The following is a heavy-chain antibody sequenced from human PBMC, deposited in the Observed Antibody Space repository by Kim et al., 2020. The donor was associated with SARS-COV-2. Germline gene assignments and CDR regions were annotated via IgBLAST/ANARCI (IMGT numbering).Heavy chain of an antibody. CDR1: GYTFTSYA. CDR2: INAGNGNT. CDR3: ARPARYSSGWYYPW. Sequence: ASVKVSCKASGYTFTSYAMHWVRQAPGQRLEWMGWINAGNGNTKNSQKFQGRVTITRDTSASTAYMELSSLRSEDTAVYYCARPARYSSGWYYPWWGQGTLVTVSS. V-gene: IGHV1-3*01. D-gene: IGHD6-19*01. J-gene: IGHJ4*02.